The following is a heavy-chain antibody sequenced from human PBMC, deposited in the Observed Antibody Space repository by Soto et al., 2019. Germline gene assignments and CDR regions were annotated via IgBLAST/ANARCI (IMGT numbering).Heavy chain of an antibody. D-gene: IGHD3-22*01. J-gene: IGHJ3*02. Sequence: QVQLQESGPGLVKPSQTLSLTCTVSGGSISSGDYYWGWIRQPPGKGLEWIGYIYYSGSTYYNPSLKSRVTLSVDTAKNQFSLKLSSVTAADTAVYYCARKPMPLVFISQNAFDIWGQVTMVTASS. CDR1: GGSISSGDYY. CDR3: ARKPMPLVFISQNAFDI. CDR2: IYYSGST. V-gene: IGHV4-30-4*01.